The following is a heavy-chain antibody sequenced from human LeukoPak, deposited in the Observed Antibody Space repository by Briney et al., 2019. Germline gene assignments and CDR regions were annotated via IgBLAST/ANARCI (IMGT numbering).Heavy chain of an antibody. CDR3: ARWGNSNWWEHLGDY. J-gene: IGHJ4*02. Sequence: GASVKVSCKASGYTFTSHGFSWLRQAPGQGLEWMGWISSHNENKKCAQKFQDRLIMTTDTSTSTAYMELRSLRSDDTAIYYCARWGNSNWWEHLGDYWGQGTLVTVSP. CDR2: ISSHNENK. D-gene: IGHD4-11*01. V-gene: IGHV1-18*01. CDR1: GYTFTSHG.